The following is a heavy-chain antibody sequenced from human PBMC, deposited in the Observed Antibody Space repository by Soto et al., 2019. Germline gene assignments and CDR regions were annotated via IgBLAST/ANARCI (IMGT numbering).Heavy chain of an antibody. J-gene: IGHJ5*02. D-gene: IGHD3-3*01. Sequence: PGGSLILSCAASGFTFSSYCMHWVRQAPGKGLEWVAVIWYDGSNKYYADSVKGRFTISRDNSENTLYLQMDSLRAEDTAVYYCARLPVHDFWSGYSNWFDPWGQGTLVTVSS. V-gene: IGHV3-33*01. CDR2: IWYDGSNK. CDR3: ARLPVHDFWSGYSNWFDP. CDR1: GFTFSSYC.